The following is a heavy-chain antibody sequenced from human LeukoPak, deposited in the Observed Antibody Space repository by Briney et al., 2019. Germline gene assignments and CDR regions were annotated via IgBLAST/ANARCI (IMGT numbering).Heavy chain of an antibody. V-gene: IGHV3-30*03. J-gene: IGHJ4*02. CDR1: GFTFSSYG. D-gene: IGHD5-12*01. Sequence: PGGSLRLSCAASGFTFSSYGMHWVRQAPGKGLEWVAVISYDGSNKYYADSVKGRFTISRDNSKNTLYLQMNSLRAEDTAVYYCARTNSGYDPRGHFDYWGQGTLVTVSS. CDR3: ARTNSGYDPRGHFDY. CDR2: ISYDGSNK.